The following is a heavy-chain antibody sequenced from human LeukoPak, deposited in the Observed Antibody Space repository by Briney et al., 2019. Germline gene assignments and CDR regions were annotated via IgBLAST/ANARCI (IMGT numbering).Heavy chain of an antibody. J-gene: IGHJ6*02. V-gene: IGHV3-21*01. Sequence: GGSLRLSCAASGFTFSSYSMNWVRQAPGKGLEWVSSISSSSSYIYYADSVKGRFTISRDNAKNSLYLQMNSLGAEDTAVYYCARGGFYYGMDVWGQGTTVTVSS. CDR2: ISSSSSYI. CDR1: GFTFSSYS. CDR3: ARGGFYYGMDV.